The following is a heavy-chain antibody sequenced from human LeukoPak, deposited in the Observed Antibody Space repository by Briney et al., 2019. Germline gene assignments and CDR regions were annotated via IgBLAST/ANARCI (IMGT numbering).Heavy chain of an antibody. Sequence: SAKVSCKASGGTFSSYAISWVRQAPGQGLEWMGGIIPIFGTANYAQKFQGRVTITTDESTSTAYMELSSLRSEDMAVYYCAREAVEMATGPLDYWGQGTLVTVSS. CDR1: GGTFSSYA. D-gene: IGHD5-24*01. CDR3: AREAVEMATGPLDY. J-gene: IGHJ4*02. V-gene: IGHV1-69*05. CDR2: IIPIFGTA.